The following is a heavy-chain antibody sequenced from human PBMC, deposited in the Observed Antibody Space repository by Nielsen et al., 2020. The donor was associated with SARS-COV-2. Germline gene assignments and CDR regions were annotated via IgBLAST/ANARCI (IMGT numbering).Heavy chain of an antibody. CDR1: GVSTSGFY. CDR2: ILYSGTT. J-gene: IGHJ2*01. CDR3: ARGYWSFDL. V-gene: IGHV4-59*01. Sequence: SETLSLTCTVSGVSTSGFYWSWLRQPPGKGLEWSGYILYSGTTSYNPSLGGRVTMSVDTPKNQVSLNLKSVSAADTAVYYCARGYWSFDLWGRGTLVTVSS.